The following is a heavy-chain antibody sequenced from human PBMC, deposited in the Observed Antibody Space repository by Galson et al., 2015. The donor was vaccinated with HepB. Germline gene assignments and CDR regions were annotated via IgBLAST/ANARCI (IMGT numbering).Heavy chain of an antibody. D-gene: IGHD1-7*01. CDR3: AREREYNWNSYYYYGMDV. CDR2: ITTSSNFK. V-gene: IGHV3-21*01. CDR1: GFTFSIYS. J-gene: IGHJ6*02. Sequence: SLRLSCAASGFTFSIYSVNWVRQAPGKGLEWVSSITTSSNFKYYADSVEGRFTISRDNAKDTLYLQMNSLRAEDTAVYYCAREREYNWNSYYYYGMDVWGQGTTVTVSS.